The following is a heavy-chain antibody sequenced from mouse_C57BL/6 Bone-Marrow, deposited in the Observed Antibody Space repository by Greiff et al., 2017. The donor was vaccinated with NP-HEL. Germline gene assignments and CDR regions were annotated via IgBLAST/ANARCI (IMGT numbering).Heavy chain of an antibody. D-gene: IGHD1-1*01. CDR1: GYTFTSYW. Sequence: QVQLQQPGAELVRPGTSVKLSCKASGYTFTSYWMHWVKQRPGQGLEWIGVIDPSDSYTNYNQKFKGKATLTVDTSSSTAYMQLSSLTSEDSAVYYCALITTVVEDYWGQGTTLTVSS. CDR3: ALITTVVEDY. CDR2: IDPSDSYT. V-gene: IGHV1-59*01. J-gene: IGHJ2*01.